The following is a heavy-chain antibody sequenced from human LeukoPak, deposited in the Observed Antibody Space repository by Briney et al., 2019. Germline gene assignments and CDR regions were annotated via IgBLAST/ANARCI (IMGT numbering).Heavy chain of an antibody. D-gene: IGHD1-26*01. V-gene: IGHV1-46*01. J-gene: IGHJ5*02. CDR2: INPSGGST. CDR1: GYTFTSYY. Sequence: ASVKVSCKASGYTFTSYYMHWVRQAPGQGLEWMGIINPSGGSTSYAQKFQGRVTMTRDMSTSTVYMELSSLRSEDTAVYYCATDTSIVGATREDWFDPWGQGTLVTVSS. CDR3: ATDTSIVGATREDWFDP.